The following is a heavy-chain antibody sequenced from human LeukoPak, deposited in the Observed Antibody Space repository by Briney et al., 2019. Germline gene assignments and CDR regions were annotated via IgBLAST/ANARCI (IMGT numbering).Heavy chain of an antibody. V-gene: IGHV1-2*02. CDR2: INPNSGGT. CDR3: AKHYYDSYEGYYFDY. CDR1: GYTFTGSY. D-gene: IGHD3-22*01. Sequence: ASGKVSCKASGYTFTGSYMHWVRQAPGQGLEWMGWINPNSGGTNYAQMFQGRVTMTRDTSIRTAYMELSRLKSDDTAVYYCAKHYYDSYEGYYFDYWGQGTLVTVSS. J-gene: IGHJ4*02.